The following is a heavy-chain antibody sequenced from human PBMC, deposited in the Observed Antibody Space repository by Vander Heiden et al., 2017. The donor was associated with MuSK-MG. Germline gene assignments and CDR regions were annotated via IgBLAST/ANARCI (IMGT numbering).Heavy chain of an antibody. J-gene: IGHJ6*03. CDR1: GHTFTGYY. CDR2: INPNSGGT. D-gene: IGHD3-16*01. CDR3: ARDIGDPHYYYYYMDV. V-gene: IGHV1-2*02. Sequence: QVQLVQSGAEVTKPGASVKVSCKASGHTFTGYYMHWVRQAPGQGLEWMGWINPNSGGTNYAQKFQGRVTMTRDTSISTAYMELSRLRSDDTAVYYCARDIGDPHYYYYYMDVWGKGTTVTVSS.